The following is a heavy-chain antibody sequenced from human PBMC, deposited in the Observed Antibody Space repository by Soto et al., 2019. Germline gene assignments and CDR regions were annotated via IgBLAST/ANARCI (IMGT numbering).Heavy chain of an antibody. CDR2: INHSGST. V-gene: IGHV4-34*01. D-gene: IGHD3-10*01. CDR1: GGSFSGYY. Sequence: QVQLQQWGAGLLKPSETLSLTCAVYGGSFSGYYWSWIRQPPGKGLEWIGEINHSGSTNYNPSLKSRVTISVATSKNQFSLELSFVTAAATAVYFCARAPLWCGSHFDYWGQGTLVTVSS. CDR3: ARAPLWCGSHFDY. J-gene: IGHJ4*02.